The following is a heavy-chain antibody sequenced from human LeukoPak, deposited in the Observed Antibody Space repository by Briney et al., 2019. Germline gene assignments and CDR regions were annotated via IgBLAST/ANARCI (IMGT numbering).Heavy chain of an antibody. D-gene: IGHD2-21*01. V-gene: IGHV1-3*01. CDR2: IKAGNGGT. J-gene: IGHJ4*02. CDR3: ARDDCGDTCYPGGY. Sequence: ASVKVSCKASGYIFTKYVVHWVRQAPGQRPEWMGWIKAGNGGTKYSQYFQDRLTITRDTSASTVYMELSSLTSEDTALYYCARDDCGDTCYPGGYWGQGTLVTVSS. CDR1: GYIFTKYV.